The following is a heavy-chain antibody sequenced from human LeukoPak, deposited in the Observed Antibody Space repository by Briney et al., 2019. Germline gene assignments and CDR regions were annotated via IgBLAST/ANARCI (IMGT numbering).Heavy chain of an antibody. Sequence: ASVKVSCKVSGYTLTELSMHWVRQAPGKGLEWMGGFDPEDGETIYAQKFQGRVTMTEGTSTDTAYMELSSLRSEDTAVYYCATDPIYCSSTSCYRLFGYWGQGTLVTVSS. CDR3: ATDPIYCSSTSCYRLFGY. CDR2: FDPEDGET. D-gene: IGHD2-2*01. J-gene: IGHJ4*02. V-gene: IGHV1-24*01. CDR1: GYTLTELS.